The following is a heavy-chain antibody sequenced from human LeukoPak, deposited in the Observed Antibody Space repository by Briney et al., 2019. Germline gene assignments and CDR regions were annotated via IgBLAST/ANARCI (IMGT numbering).Heavy chain of an antibody. D-gene: IGHD3-10*01. CDR2: INHSGGT. Sequence: PSETLSLTCAVYGGSFSGYYWSWIRQPPGKGLEWIGEINHSGGTNYNPSLKSRVTISVDTSKNQFSLKLSSVTAADTAVYYCARGHEVRGVIGYYYYYYMDVWGKGTTVTVSS. CDR3: ARGHEVRGVIGYYYYYYMDV. J-gene: IGHJ6*03. V-gene: IGHV4-34*01. CDR1: GGSFSGYY.